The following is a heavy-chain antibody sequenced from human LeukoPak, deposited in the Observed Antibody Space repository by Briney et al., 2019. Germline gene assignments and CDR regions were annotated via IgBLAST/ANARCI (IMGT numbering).Heavy chain of an antibody. CDR1: GFTFSSYE. D-gene: IGHD6-13*01. V-gene: IGHV3-48*03. J-gene: IGHJ4*02. Sequence: PGGSLRLSCAASGFTFSSYEMNWVRQAPGKGLEWVSYISSSDSTIYYVDSVKGRFTISRDNAKNSLYLQMNSLRAEDTAVYYCARGASGIEDYWGQGTLVTVSS. CDR2: ISSSDSTI. CDR3: ARGASGIEDY.